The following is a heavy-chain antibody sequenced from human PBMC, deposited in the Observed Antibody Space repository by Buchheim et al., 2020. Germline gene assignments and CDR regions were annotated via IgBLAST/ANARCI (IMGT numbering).Heavy chain of an antibody. CDR2: ISYDGINK. Sequence: QVQLVESGGGVVQPGRSLRLSCAAPGLTFSSYAMHWARQAPGKGLEWVAVISYDGINKYYADSVKGRFTISRDNSKNTLYLQMNRLRAEDTAVYYCARDRGEYYYYSGMDVWGQGTT. CDR3: ARDRGEYYYYSGMDV. D-gene: IGHD3-16*01. J-gene: IGHJ6*02. V-gene: IGHV3-30-3*01. CDR1: GLTFSSYA.